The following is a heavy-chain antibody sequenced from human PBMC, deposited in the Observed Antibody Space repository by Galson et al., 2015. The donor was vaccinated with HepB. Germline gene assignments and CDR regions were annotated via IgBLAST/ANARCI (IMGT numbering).Heavy chain of an antibody. Sequence: SLRLSCAASGFTFSSYAMRWVRQAPGKGLEWVSAISGSGGSTYYADSVKGRFTISRDNSKNTLYLQMNSLRAEDTAVYYCAKDRWGFRELLPTFDYWGQGTLVTGSA. J-gene: IGHJ4*02. D-gene: IGHD3-10*01. CDR2: ISGSGGST. CDR1: GFTFSSYA. CDR3: AKDRWGFRELLPTFDY. V-gene: IGHV3-23*01.